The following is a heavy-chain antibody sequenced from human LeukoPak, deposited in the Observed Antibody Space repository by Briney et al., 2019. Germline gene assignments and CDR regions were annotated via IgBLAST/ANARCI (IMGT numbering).Heavy chain of an antibody. Sequence: GASVKVSCKISGDSLTELSMHWVRQAPGKGPEWMGGFDPENGEAIYAQKFHGRVTMTEDTSTDTVYMELSSLRSDDTAVYYCAGGGIYSLLDYWGQGTLVPSPQ. V-gene: IGHV1-24*01. J-gene: IGHJ4*02. CDR1: GDSLTELS. D-gene: IGHD1-26*01. CDR2: FDPENGEA. CDR3: AGGGIYSLLDY.